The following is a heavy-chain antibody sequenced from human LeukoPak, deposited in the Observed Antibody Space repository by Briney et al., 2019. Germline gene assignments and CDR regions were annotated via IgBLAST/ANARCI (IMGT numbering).Heavy chain of an antibody. CDR2: ISGSGGST. CDR1: GFTFSSYA. V-gene: IGHV3-23*01. D-gene: IGHD3-22*01. J-gene: IGHJ4*02. Sequence: GGSLRLSCAASGFTFSSYAMSWVRQAPGKGLEWVSAISGSGGSTYYADSVKGRFTISRDSSKNTLYLQMNSLRAEDTAVYYCAKDTLDRAVITTGRFDYWGQGTLVTVSS. CDR3: AKDTLDRAVITTGRFDY.